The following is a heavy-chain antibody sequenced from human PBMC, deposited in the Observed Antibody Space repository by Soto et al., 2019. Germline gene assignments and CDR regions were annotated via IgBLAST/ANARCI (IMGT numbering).Heavy chain of an antibody. CDR2: IYHSGST. D-gene: IGHD6-6*01. CDR1: GGSISSSNW. CDR3: ALRNREARPSPFDY. Sequence: SETLSLTCAVSGGSISSSNWWSWVRQPPGKGLEWIGEIYHSGSTNYNPSLKSRVTISVDKSKNQFSLKLSSVTAADTAVYYCALRNREARPSPFDYWGQGTLVTVSS. J-gene: IGHJ4*02. V-gene: IGHV4-4*02.